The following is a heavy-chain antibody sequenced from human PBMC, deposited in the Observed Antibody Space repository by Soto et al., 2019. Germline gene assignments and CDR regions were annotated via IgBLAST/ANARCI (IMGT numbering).Heavy chain of an antibody. V-gene: IGHV3-21*06. J-gene: IGHJ4*02. CDR1: GFTFTRYR. Sequence: VGSLRISCAASGFTFTRYRMNWVRQAPGKGLEWVSSISSTTNYIYYGDSMKGRFTISRDNAKNSLYLEMNSLRAEDTAVYYCARESEDLTSNFDYWGQGTLVTVSS. CDR3: ARESEDLTSNFDY. CDR2: ISSTTNYI.